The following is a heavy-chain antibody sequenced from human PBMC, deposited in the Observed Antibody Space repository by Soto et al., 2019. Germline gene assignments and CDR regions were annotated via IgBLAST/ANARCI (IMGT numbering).Heavy chain of an antibody. CDR3: ARDRYYYYDTSGYFSY. Sequence: QVQLVQSGAEVKKPGASMRVSCRTSGYTFTSHFIHWVRQAPGQGLEWMGWINTGNGNTRYSETFEGRVTITRDTSANTVYKELSSLRSEDTAVYYCARDRYYYYDTSGYFSYWGQGTLVTVSS. D-gene: IGHD3-22*01. J-gene: IGHJ4*02. V-gene: IGHV1-3*04. CDR1: GYTFTSHF. CDR2: INTGNGNT.